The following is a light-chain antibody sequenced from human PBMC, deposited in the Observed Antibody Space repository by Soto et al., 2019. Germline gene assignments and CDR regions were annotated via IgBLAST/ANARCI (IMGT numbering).Light chain of an antibody. CDR1: QSVTSNY. CDR3: QQYGISPRT. CDR2: GIS. J-gene: IGKJ1*01. Sequence: EIVMTQSPATLSVSPGERATLSCRASQSVTSNYLAWYQQKPGQAPRLLIYGISSRATGIPDRFSGSGSGTDFPVTISRLEPEDFAVYYCQQYGISPRTFGQGTKVDI. V-gene: IGKV3-20*01.